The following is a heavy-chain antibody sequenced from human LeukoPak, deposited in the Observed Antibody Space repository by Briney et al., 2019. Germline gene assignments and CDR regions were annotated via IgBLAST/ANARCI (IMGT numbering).Heavy chain of an antibody. Sequence: SETLSLTCTVSGGSFSGYYWSWIRQPPGKGLEWIGEINHSGSTNYNPSLKSRVTISVDTSKNQFSLKLSSVTAADTAVYYCANIVVVTAIPWGQGTLVTVSS. D-gene: IGHD2-21*02. J-gene: IGHJ4*02. V-gene: IGHV4-34*01. CDR1: GGSFSGYY. CDR3: ANIVVVTAIP. CDR2: INHSGST.